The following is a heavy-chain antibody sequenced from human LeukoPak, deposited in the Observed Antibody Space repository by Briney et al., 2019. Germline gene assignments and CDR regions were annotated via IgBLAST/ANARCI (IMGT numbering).Heavy chain of an antibody. Sequence: GGSLRLSCAASGFTFSSYAMHWVRQAPGKGLEWVAVISYDGSNKYYADSVKGRFTISRDNSKNTLYLQMNSLRAEDTAVYYCARDFLGYCSGGSCYAGTFEIWGQGTMVTVSS. J-gene: IGHJ3*02. D-gene: IGHD2-15*01. CDR3: ARDFLGYCSGGSCYAGTFEI. CDR2: ISYDGSNK. CDR1: GFTFSSYA. V-gene: IGHV3-30-3*01.